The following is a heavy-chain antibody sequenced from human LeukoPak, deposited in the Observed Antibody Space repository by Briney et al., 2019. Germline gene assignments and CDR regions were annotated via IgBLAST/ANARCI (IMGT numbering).Heavy chain of an antibody. D-gene: IGHD5-24*01. CDR1: GYTFSSYN. Sequence: ASVKVSCKASGYTFSSYNIIWVRQATGQGLEWMGWINPNSGGTNYAQKFQDRVTMTNAQKFQGRVTMTRDTSISTAYMELRRLRSDDTAVYYCTRGNRVRDGYNYAFFWGQGTLVTVSS. J-gene: IGHJ4*02. V-gene: IGHV1-2*02. CDR3: TRGNRVRDGYNYAFF. CDR2: INPNSGGT.